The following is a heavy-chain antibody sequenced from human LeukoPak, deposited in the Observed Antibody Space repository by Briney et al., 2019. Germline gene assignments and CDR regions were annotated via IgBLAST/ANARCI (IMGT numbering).Heavy chain of an antibody. CDR1: GFTFSSYG. CDR2: IWYDGSNK. J-gene: IGHJ4*02. CDR3: AKSSTLRFLEWFHDGYFDY. V-gene: IGHV3-33*06. Sequence: PGGSLRLSCAASGFTFSSYGMHWVRQAPGKGLEWVAVIWYDGSNKYYADSVKGRFTISRDNSKNTLYLQMNSLRAEDAAVYYCAKSSTLRFLEWFHDGYFDYWGQGTLVTVSS. D-gene: IGHD3-3*01.